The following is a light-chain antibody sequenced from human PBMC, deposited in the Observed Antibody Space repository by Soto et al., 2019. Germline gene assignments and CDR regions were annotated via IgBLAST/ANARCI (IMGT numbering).Light chain of an antibody. CDR1: QDISNY. J-gene: IGKJ3*01. CDR3: QQYDNLPR. Sequence: DIQMTQSPSSLSASVGDRVTITCQASQDISNYLNWYQQKPGKAPKLLIYDASNLETGVPSRFSGSGSGTDFTFTISSLLPEDIATYYCQQYDNLPRFGPGTKVDIK. V-gene: IGKV1-33*01. CDR2: DAS.